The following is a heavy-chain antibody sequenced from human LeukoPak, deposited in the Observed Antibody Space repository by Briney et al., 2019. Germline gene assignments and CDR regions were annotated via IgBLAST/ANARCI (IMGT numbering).Heavy chain of an antibody. D-gene: IGHD2-2*01. CDR1: GFTFSSYG. CDR2: IEQDGSEK. J-gene: IGHJ4*02. CDR3: ARDTRGYASFDY. Sequence: GRSLRLSCAASGFTFSSYGMHWVRQAPGKGLEWVANIEQDGSEKDYVDSVKGRFTISRDNAKNSLYLQMHSLRAEDTAVYYCARDTRGYASFDYWGQGTLVTVSS. V-gene: IGHV3-7*04.